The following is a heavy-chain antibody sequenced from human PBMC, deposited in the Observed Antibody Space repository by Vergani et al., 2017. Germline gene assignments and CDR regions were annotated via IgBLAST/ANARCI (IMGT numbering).Heavy chain of an antibody. CDR1: GFTFSDFS. Sequence: VQLVESGGGLVKPGGSLRLSCAASGFTFSDFSMSWVRQAPGKGLEWVGFIGSSGPYIHYADTVKGRFIISSDNTNNSLLLQLRSLRAEDAAVYYCARDCTSGGCPDNYGMDVWGQGATVTVSS. CDR3: ARDCTSGGCPDNYGMDV. CDR2: IGSSGPYI. D-gene: IGHD2-8*01. V-gene: IGHV3-21*06. J-gene: IGHJ6*02.